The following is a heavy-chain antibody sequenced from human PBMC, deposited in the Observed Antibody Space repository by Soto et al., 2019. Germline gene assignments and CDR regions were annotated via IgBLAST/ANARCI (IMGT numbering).Heavy chain of an antibody. CDR1: GVSIHNSHSF. CDR2: VYYSGGA. J-gene: IGHJ5*01. Sequence: SETLSLTCAVSGVSIHNSHSFWAWIRQPPGKGLEFIGSVYYSGGANYNPSLKSRVTISVDTSKNQLSLRLNSVTAADTAVYYCGRVVQGATRHNDFDSCGQRNLVT. CDR3: GRVVQGATRHNDFDS. D-gene: IGHD1-1*01. V-gene: IGHV4-39*01.